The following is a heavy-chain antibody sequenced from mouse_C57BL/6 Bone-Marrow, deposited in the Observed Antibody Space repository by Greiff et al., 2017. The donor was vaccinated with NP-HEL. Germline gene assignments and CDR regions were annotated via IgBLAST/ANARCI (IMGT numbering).Heavy chain of an antibody. V-gene: IGHV1-80*01. J-gene: IGHJ3*01. CDR1: GYEFSNYW. Sequence: QVQLKESGAELVKPGASVKISCKASGYEFSNYWMNWVKQRPGKGLEWIGQIYPGDGDTNYNGKFKDKATLTADKSSSTAYMQLSRLTAEDCAVYFCARGAYWGQGTLVTVSA. CDR3: ARGAY. CDR2: IYPGDGDT.